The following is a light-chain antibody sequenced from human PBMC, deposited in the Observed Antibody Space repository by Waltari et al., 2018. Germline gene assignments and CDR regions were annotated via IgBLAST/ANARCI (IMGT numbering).Light chain of an antibody. Sequence: DVVMTQSPLSLSVTLGQTASISCTSSRSLVHSDGNTHLVWFHQRPGQSPRRLIYKVSNRDSGVPDRFGGSGSGSDFTLKISYVEAEDVGVYYCMQGTHWPYTFGQGTKVDIK. CDR3: MQGTHWPYT. V-gene: IGKV2-30*02. J-gene: IGKJ2*01. CDR2: KVS. CDR1: RSLVHSDGNTH.